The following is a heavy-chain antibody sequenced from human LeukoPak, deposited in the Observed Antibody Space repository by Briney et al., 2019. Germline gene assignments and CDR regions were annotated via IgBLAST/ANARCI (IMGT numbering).Heavy chain of an antibody. V-gene: IGHV3-30*04. D-gene: IGHD6-19*01. J-gene: IGHJ1*01. Sequence: GGSLRLSCAASRFTFSSYAMHWVRQAPGKGLEWVAAISYDGTNEYHADSVKGRFTISRDNSKNTLYLQMNSLRAEDTAMYYCARDRIAVAGMGAFQHWGQGTLVTVSS. CDR3: ARDRIAVAGMGAFQH. CDR2: ISYDGTNE. CDR1: RFTFSSYA.